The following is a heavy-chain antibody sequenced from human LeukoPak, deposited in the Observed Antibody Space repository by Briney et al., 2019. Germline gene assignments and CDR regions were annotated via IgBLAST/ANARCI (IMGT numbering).Heavy chain of an antibody. V-gene: IGHV4-4*07. D-gene: IGHD2-2*01. Sequence: SETLSLTCTVSGGSISSYYWSWIRQPAGKGLEWIGRIYTSGSTNYDPSLKSRVTMSVDTSKNQFSLKLSSVSAADTAVYYCASARTTAFMDVWGKGTTVTVSS. CDR2: IYTSGST. J-gene: IGHJ6*04. CDR1: GGSISSYY. CDR3: ASARTTAFMDV.